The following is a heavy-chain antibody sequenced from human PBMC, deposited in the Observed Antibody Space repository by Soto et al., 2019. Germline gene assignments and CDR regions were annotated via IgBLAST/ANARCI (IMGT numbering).Heavy chain of an antibody. Sequence: QVHLVQSGAEVKKPRASVRISCKASGYMFTAYSIHWVRQAPGQRLEWMGWINIDNGNTKSSQRFQGRVSFSRDTSASTTYMELTNLKMEDTAMYYCARGLPNTFSDYFDSWGQGTLVTVSS. D-gene: IGHD3-16*01. CDR3: ARGLPNTFSDYFDS. CDR1: GYMFTAYS. CDR2: INIDNGNT. V-gene: IGHV1-3*04. J-gene: IGHJ4*02.